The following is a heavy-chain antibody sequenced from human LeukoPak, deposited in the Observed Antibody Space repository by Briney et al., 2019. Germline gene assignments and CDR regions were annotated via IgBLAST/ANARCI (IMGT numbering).Heavy chain of an antibody. V-gene: IGHV4-34*01. Sequence: PSETLSLTCAVYGGSFSGYYWSWIRQPPGKGLEWIGEINHSGSTNYNPSLKSRVTISVDTSKNQFSLKLSSVTAADTAVYYCASTFRYYYGSGTFGYWGQGTLVTVSS. CDR3: ASTFRYYYGSGTFGY. CDR2: INHSGST. J-gene: IGHJ4*02. D-gene: IGHD3-10*01. CDR1: GGSFSGYY.